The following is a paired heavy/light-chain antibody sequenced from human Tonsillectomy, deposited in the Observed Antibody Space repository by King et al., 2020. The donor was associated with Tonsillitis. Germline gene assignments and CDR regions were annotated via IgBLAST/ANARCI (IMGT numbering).Heavy chain of an antibody. CDR1: GGSFSPYY. CDR3: ARVVDSTPHPVGPTQEPRGVFDC. D-gene: IGHD1-26*01. CDR2: ISHSGFT. V-gene: IGHV4-34*01. Sequence: QVQLQQWGAGLLKPSETLSLTCAVYGGSFSPYYWSWIRHSPGKGLEWIGQISHSGFTKYNPSLKSRVTISIQTSKNQFSLKLTSVTAADAAVYYCARVVDSTPHPVGPTQEPRGVFDCWGQGTLVTVSS. J-gene: IGHJ4*02.
Light chain of an antibody. CDR1: QHINNY. V-gene: IGKV1-39*01. CDR3: QQSYSTPPT. J-gene: IGKJ1*01. Sequence: DIQMTQSPSSLSASVGDRITITCRAGQHINNYLNWYQQKLGKAPKLLIYTASNLQSGVPSRFSGSGSGTDFALTISSLQPDDFATYYCQQSYSTPPTFGQGTKVEI. CDR2: TAS.